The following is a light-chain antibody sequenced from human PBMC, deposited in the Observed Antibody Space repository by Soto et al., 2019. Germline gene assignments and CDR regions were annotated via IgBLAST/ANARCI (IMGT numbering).Light chain of an antibody. CDR3: QSSDSSLSPFNV. J-gene: IGLJ1*01. CDR2: DDD. V-gene: IGLV1-51*01. CDR1: SSNIGGNS. Sequence: QSVLTQPPAVSAAPGQKVTISCSGSSSNIGGNSVSWYQQLPGTAPKLLIYDDDKRPSGIPDRFSGSKSGSSASLAITGLQAEDEADYYCQSSDSSLSPFNVFGTGTTATVL.